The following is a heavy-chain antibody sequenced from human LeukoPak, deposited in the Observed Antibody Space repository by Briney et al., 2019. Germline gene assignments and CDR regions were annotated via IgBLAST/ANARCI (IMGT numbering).Heavy chain of an antibody. CDR2: ISWNSGSI. Sequence: GGSLRLSCAASGFTFGDYAMHWVRQAPGKGLEWVSGISWNSGSIGYADSVKGRFTISRDNAKNSLYLQMNSLRAEDTALYYCAKDSGSGSYFGYYFDYWGQGTLVTVSS. V-gene: IGHV3-9*01. CDR1: GFTFGDYA. J-gene: IGHJ4*02. CDR3: AKDSGSGSYFGYYFDY. D-gene: IGHD1-26*01.